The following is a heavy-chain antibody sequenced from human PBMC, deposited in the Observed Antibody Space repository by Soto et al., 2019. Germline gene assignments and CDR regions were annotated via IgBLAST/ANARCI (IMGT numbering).Heavy chain of an antibody. CDR1: GYSFTSYW. CDR3: ARQEGSSWYYYYYGMDV. D-gene: IGHD6-13*01. Sequence: GESLKISCKGSGYSFTSYWISWVRQMPGKGLEWMGRIDPSDSYTNYSPSFQGHVTISADKSISTAYLQWSSLEASDTAMYYCARQEGSSWYYYYYGMDVWGQGTTVTVSS. V-gene: IGHV5-10-1*01. J-gene: IGHJ6*02. CDR2: IDPSDSYT.